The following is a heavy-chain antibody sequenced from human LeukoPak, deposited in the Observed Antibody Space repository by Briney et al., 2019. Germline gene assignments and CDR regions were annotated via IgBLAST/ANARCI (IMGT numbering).Heavy chain of an antibody. CDR2: ISSSSSNI. D-gene: IGHD3-3*01. Sequence: GGSLRLSCAASGFTFSRYTMNWVRQAPGKGLEWVSSISSSSSNIYYADSVKGRFTISRDNAKTPLYLQMNSLRAEDTAVYYCARDSETIFGPTSVDFWGQGTLVTVSS. V-gene: IGHV3-21*01. J-gene: IGHJ4*02. CDR1: GFTFSRYT. CDR3: ARDSETIFGPTSVDF.